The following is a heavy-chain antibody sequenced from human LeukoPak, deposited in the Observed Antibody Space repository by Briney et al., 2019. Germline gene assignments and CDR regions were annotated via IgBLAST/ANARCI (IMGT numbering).Heavy chain of an antibody. D-gene: IGHD5-18*01. Sequence: VASVKVSCKASGGTFSSYAISWVRQAPGQGLEWMGGITPIFGTANYAQKFQGRVTITADESTSTAYMELSSLRSEDTAVYYCARGSSVDTAMVSWGQGTLVTVSS. V-gene: IGHV1-69*13. CDR3: ARGSSVDTAMVS. CDR2: ITPIFGTA. CDR1: GGTFSSYA. J-gene: IGHJ4*02.